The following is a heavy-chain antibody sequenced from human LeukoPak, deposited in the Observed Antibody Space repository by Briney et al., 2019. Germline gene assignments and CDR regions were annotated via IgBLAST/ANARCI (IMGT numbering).Heavy chain of an antibody. V-gene: IGHV3-30*18. J-gene: IGHJ4*02. CDR2: ISYDGSNK. CDR3: AKDVHSSSWYRGGFDY. D-gene: IGHD6-13*01. CDR1: GFSFGNYG. Sequence: GGSLRLSCAASGFSFGNYGMHWVRQAPGNGLEWVAVISYDGSNKYYADSVKGRFTISRDNSKNTLYLQMNSLRAEDTAVYYCAKDVHSSSWYRGGFDYWGQGTLVTVSS.